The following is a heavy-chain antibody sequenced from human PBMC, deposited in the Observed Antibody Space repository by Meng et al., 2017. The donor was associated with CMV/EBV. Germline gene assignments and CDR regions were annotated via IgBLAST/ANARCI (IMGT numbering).Heavy chain of an antibody. CDR2: IYYSGST. J-gene: IGHJ5*02. V-gene: IGHV4-39*07. CDR3: ARSIAARPYRYNWFDP. Sequence: QLPVQRSGPGLVKPSETLAPTCTVSGGSISSSSYYWGWIRQPPGKGLEWIGSIYYSGSTYYNPSLKSRVTISVDTSKNQFSLKLSSVTAADTAVYYCARSIAARPYRYNWFDPWGQGTLVTVSS. D-gene: IGHD6-6*01. CDR1: GGSISSSSYY.